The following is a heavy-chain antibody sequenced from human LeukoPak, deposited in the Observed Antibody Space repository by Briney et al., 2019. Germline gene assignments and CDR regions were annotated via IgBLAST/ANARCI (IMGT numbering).Heavy chain of an antibody. Sequence: ASVKVSCKASGYTFTSYGISWVRQAPGQGLEWMGIINPSGGSTSYAQKFQGRVTTTRDTSTSTVYMELSSLRSEDTAVYYCARDQLVGATHAFDIWGQGTMVTVSS. J-gene: IGHJ3*02. V-gene: IGHV1-46*01. CDR2: INPSGGST. CDR3: ARDQLVGATHAFDI. CDR1: GYTFTSYG. D-gene: IGHD1-26*01.